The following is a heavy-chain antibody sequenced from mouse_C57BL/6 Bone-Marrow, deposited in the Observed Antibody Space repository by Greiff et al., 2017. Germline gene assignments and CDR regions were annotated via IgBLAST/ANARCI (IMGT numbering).Heavy chain of an antibody. CDR2: IYHGNGYT. J-gene: IGHJ1*03. CDR1: GYTFTSYG. CDR3: AREGATDWYFDV. Sequence: EVQLQQSGAELVRPGSSVKMSCKTSGYTFTSYGINWVKQRPGQGLEWIGFIYHGNGYTEYNEKFKGKATLTSDTSSSTAYMQLSSLTSEDSAIYFCAREGATDWYFDVWGTGTTVTVSS. V-gene: IGHV1-58*01. D-gene: IGHD3-1*01.